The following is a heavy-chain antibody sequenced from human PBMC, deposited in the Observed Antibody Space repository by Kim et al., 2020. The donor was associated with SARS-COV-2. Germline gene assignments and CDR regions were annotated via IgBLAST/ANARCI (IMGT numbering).Heavy chain of an antibody. V-gene: IGHV3-21*01. CDR2: ISSSSSYI. CDR1: GFTFSSYS. Sequence: GGSLRLSCAASGFTFSSYSMNWVRQAPGKGLEWVSSISSSSSYIYYADSVKGRFTISRDNAKNSLYLQMNSLRAEDTAVYYCARDLQQLELRRQYYYYGMDVWGQGTTVTVSS. D-gene: IGHD6-13*01. CDR3: ARDLQQLELRRQYYYYGMDV. J-gene: IGHJ6*02.